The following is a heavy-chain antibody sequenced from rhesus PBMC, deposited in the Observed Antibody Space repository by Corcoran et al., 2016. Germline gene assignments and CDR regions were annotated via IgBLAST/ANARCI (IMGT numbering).Heavy chain of an antibody. D-gene: IGHD1-38*01. CDR1: GYTFTDYY. V-gene: IGHV1S2*01. CDR3: ATALGCRAYFDY. J-gene: IGHJ4*01. Sequence: QVQLVQSGAEVKKPGSSVKVSCKASGYTFTDYYTPGVRRAPGKGLEWIRWINPYKSNTKYAQNFQGRVTMTRDTSTSTAYMELSSLRSEDTAVYYCATALGCRAYFDYWGPGVLVTVSS. CDR2: INPYKSNT.